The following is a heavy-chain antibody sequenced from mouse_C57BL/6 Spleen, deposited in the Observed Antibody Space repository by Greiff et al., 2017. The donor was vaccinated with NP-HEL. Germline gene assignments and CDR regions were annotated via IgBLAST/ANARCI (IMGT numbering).Heavy chain of an antibody. D-gene: IGHD1-1*01. CDR2: IYPGSGST. V-gene: IGHV1-55*01. J-gene: IGHJ4*01. Sequence: QVQLQQPGAELVKPGASVKMSCKASGYTFTSYWITWVKQRPGQGLEWIGDIYPGSGSTNYNEKFKSKATLTVDTSSSTAYMQLSSRTSEDSAVYYCARPGSSPPNAMDYWGQGTSVTVSS. CDR1: GYTFTSYW. CDR3: ARPGSSPPNAMDY.